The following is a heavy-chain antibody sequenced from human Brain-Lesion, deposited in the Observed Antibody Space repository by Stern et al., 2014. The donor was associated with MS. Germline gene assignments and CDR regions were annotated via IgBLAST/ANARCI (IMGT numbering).Heavy chain of an antibody. CDR2: IYYSGSS. V-gene: IGHV4-39*01. Sequence: QVQLQESGPGLVKPSETLSLSCTVSGGSINSSSYYWGWVRQPPGKGLEWIGSIYYSGSSYSNPSLKSRLAMSGTTSKNPFFPRLSSVTAADTAVYYCARLGVMVTFGGVIAPSDFDSWGQGTLVTVSS. J-gene: IGHJ4*02. CDR3: ARLGVMVTFGGVIAPSDFDS. CDR1: GGSINSSSYY. D-gene: IGHD3-16*02.